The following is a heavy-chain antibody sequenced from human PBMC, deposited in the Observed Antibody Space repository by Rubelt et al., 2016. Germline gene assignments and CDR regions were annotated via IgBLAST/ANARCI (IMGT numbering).Heavy chain of an antibody. D-gene: IGHD3-10*01. V-gene: IGHV4-31*03. Sequence: QVQLQESGPGLVKPSQTLSLTCTVSGGSISSGGYYWSWIRQHPGKGLEWIGYIYYSGSTYYNPSLKSRVTISVDTSKNQFSLQLSVVTAAETAVYYCAGDSGSGSYYINWFDPWGQGTLVTVSS. CDR2: IYYSGST. CDR3: AGDSGSGSYYINWFDP. J-gene: IGHJ5*02. CDR1: GGSISSGGYY.